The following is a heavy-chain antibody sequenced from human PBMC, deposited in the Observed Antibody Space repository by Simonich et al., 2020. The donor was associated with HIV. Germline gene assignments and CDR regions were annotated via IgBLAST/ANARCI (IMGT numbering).Heavy chain of an antibody. CDR2: IYYRKNT. Sequence: QVQLQESGPGLVKPSQTLSLTCTVSGGSISRDGYYWGWIRQHPGKGLEWIGTIYYRKNTTYNPSLKSRVTISGDTSKTQFSLKLISVTAADTAVYYCARRPGIAVAGTGAFDIWGQGTMVTVSS. J-gene: IGHJ3*02. V-gene: IGHV4-39*01. CDR3: ARRPGIAVAGTGAFDI. D-gene: IGHD6-19*01. CDR1: GGSISRDGYY.